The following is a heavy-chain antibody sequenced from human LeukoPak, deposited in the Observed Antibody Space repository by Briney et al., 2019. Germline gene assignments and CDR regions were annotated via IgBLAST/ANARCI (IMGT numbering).Heavy chain of an antibody. D-gene: IGHD3-3*01. V-gene: IGHV4-61*02. CDR3: ASSAAITIFGVAYDY. Sequence: SQTLSLTCTVSGGSVSGGSYYWSWIRQPAGKGLEWIGRIYTSGSTNYNPSLKSRVTISVDTSKNQFSLKLSSVTAADTAVYYCASSAAITIFGVAYDYWGQGTLVTVSS. CDR1: GGSVSGGSYY. J-gene: IGHJ4*02. CDR2: IYTSGST.